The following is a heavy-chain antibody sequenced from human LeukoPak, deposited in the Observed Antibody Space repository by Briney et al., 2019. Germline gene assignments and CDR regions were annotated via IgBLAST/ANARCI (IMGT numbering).Heavy chain of an antibody. J-gene: IGHJ4*02. Sequence: GGSLRRSCAASGFTFSSYTMIWVRQAPGKGLEWVSAISGSGGNTYYADSVKGRFTISRDNSKNTLYLQMNSLRAEDTAVYYCAKGYLSKAYFDYWGQGTLVTVSS. CDR2: ISGSGGNT. CDR1: GFTFSSYT. V-gene: IGHV3-23*01. CDR3: AKGYLSKAYFDY. D-gene: IGHD2/OR15-2a*01.